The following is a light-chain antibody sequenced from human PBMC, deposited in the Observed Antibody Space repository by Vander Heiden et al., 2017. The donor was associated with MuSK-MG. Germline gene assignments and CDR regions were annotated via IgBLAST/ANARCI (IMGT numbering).Light chain of an antibody. Sequence: EIVLTQSPATLSLSPGERATLSCRASQSVSSYLAWYQQKPGQAPRLLIYDASNRATGIPARFSGSGSGTDFTLTISSLEPEDFAVYYCQQRSDWPTFGHGTKVXIK. J-gene: IGKJ3*01. CDR3: QQRSDWPT. CDR1: QSVSSY. CDR2: DAS. V-gene: IGKV3-11*01.